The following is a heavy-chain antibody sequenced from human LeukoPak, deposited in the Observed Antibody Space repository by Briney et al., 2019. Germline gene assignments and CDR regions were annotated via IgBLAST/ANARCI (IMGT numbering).Heavy chain of an antibody. CDR3: ARGWGQWGLAWGFDI. CDR1: GYTFTSYD. V-gene: IGHV1-8*01. J-gene: IGHJ3*02. Sequence: ASVKVSCKASGYTFTSYDINWVRQATGQGLEWMGWMNPNSGNTGYAQKFQGRVTMTRNTSISTTYMELSSLRSEDTAVYYCARGWGQWGLAWGFDIWGQETMVTVSS. CDR2: MNPNSGNT. D-gene: IGHD1-26*01.